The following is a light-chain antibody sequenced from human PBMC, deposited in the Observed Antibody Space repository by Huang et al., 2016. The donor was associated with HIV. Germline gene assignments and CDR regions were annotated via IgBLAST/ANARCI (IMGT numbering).Light chain of an antibody. J-gene: IGKJ3*01. CDR1: QSISSN. V-gene: IGKV3-15*01. CDR3: QQYNDWPPLLT. Sequence: EIVMTQSPATLSVSPGERATLSCRASQSISSNLAWYQQRPAQAPRLLIYGASTRATGIPARFTGRGSGTEFTLTISSLQSGDFAVYYCQQYNDWPPLLTFGPGTKVDFK. CDR2: GAS.